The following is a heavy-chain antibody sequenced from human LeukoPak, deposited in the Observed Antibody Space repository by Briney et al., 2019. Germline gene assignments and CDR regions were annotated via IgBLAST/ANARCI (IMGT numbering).Heavy chain of an antibody. CDR2: ISSSSSYI. CDR1: GFTFSSYS. CDR3: ARDGQLLALDV. J-gene: IGHJ6*04. D-gene: IGHD2-2*01. V-gene: IGHV3-21*01. Sequence: GGSLRLSCAASGFTFSSYSMNWVRQAPGKGLEWVSSISSSSSYIYYADSGKGRFTISRDNAKNSLYLQMNSLRAEDTAVYYCARDGQLLALDVWGKGTTVTVSS.